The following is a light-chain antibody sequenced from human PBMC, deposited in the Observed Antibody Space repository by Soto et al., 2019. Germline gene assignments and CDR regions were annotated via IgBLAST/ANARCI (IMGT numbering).Light chain of an antibody. Sequence: QSALTQPASVSGSHGQSITISCTGTSSDVGGYKYVSWYQQHPGKVPKLMIYEVDNRPSNVSARFSGSKRGNTASLTISGLQSEDDADYYCLAYGRGGALLFGGGTKVTVL. CDR2: EVD. J-gene: IGLJ3*02. CDR3: LAYGRGGALL. V-gene: IGLV2-14*01. CDR1: SSDVGGYKY.